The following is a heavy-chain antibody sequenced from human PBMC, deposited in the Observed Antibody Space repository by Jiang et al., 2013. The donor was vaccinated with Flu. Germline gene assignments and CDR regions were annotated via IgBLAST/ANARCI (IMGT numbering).Heavy chain of an antibody. V-gene: IGHV3-48*03. CDR1: GFTFSSYE. D-gene: IGHD3-22*01. CDR3: ARDFSSMIVEEIGAGATSDY. CDR2: ISSSGSTI. Sequence: EVQLVESGGGLVQPGGSLRLSCAASGFTFSSYEMNWVRQAPGKGLEWVSYISSSGSTIYYADSVKGRFTISRDNAKNSLYLQMNSLRAEDTAVYYCARDFSSMIVEEIGAGATSDYWGQGTLVTVSS. J-gene: IGHJ4*02.